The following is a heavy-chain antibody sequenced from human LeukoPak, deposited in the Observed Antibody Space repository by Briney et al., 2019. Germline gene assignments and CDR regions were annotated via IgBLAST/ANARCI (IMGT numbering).Heavy chain of an antibody. CDR1: GFTFSSYG. J-gene: IGHJ5*02. CDR3: ARDLGQYYDTSDNWFDP. CDR2: ISYDGSNK. D-gene: IGHD3-22*01. Sequence: GGSLRLSCAASGFTFSSYGMHWVSQAPGKWLEWVAVISYDGSNKYYADSVKGRFTISRDNAKNTLNLQMNSLRAEDTAVYYCARDLGQYYDTSDNWFDPWGQGTLVTVSS. V-gene: IGHV3-30*03.